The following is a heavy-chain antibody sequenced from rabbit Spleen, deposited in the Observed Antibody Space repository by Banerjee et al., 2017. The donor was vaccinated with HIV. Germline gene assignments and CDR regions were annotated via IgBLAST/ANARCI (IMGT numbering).Heavy chain of an antibody. V-gene: IGHV1S40*01. CDR1: GFSLNSGYD. CDR2: IYTGNVKT. D-gene: IGHD4-2*01. J-gene: IGHJ6*01. CDR3: ARDAGSDAYIDGVFNW. Sequence: QSLEESGGGLVKPGASLTLTCKASGFSLNSGYDMCWVRQAPGKGLEWIGCIYTGNVKTYYASWAKGRFTISKASSTTVTLQMTSLTVADTATYFCARDAGSDAYIDGVFNWWGPGTL.